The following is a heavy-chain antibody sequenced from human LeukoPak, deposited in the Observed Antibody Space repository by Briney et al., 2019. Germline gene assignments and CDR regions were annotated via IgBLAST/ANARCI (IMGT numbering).Heavy chain of an antibody. Sequence: GGSLRLSCAASGFTFSSYAMNWVRQAPGKGLEWVSSISSSSSYIYYADSVKGRFTISRDNAKNSLCLQMNSLRAEDTAVYYCARHLRITMVRGVITDVAFDIWGQGTMVTVSS. V-gene: IGHV3-21*01. CDR3: ARHLRITMVRGVITDVAFDI. CDR1: GFTFSSYA. J-gene: IGHJ3*02. D-gene: IGHD3-10*01. CDR2: ISSSSSYI.